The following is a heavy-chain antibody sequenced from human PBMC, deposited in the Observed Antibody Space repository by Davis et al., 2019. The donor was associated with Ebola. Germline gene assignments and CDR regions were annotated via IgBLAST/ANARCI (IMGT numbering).Heavy chain of an antibody. CDR2: IYPGDSDT. Sequence: GESLKISCKGSGYSFTNYWIAWVCQMPGKGLEWMGIIYPGDSDTRYSPSFQGQVTFSADKSINTAYLQWSSLKASDTAMYYCARHRPFGDYAVDYWGQGTLVTVSS. CDR1: GYSFTNYW. CDR3: ARHRPFGDYAVDY. J-gene: IGHJ4*02. D-gene: IGHD4-17*01. V-gene: IGHV5-51*01.